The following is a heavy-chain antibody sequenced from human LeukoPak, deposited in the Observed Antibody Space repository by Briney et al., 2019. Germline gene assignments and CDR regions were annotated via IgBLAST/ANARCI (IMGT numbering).Heavy chain of an antibody. D-gene: IGHD1-1*01. J-gene: IGHJ4*02. Sequence: GASVKVSCKASGGTFSSYAISWVRQAPGQGLEWMGGIIPIFGTANYAQKFQGRVTITTDESTSTAYMELSSLRSEDTAVYYCARLGNEEGGGGYWGQGTLVTVSS. CDR1: GGTFSSYA. CDR3: ARLGNEEGGGGY. CDR2: IIPIFGTA. V-gene: IGHV1-69*05.